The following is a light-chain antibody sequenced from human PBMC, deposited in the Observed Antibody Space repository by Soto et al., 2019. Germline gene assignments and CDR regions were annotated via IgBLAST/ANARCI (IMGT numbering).Light chain of an antibody. V-gene: IGKV2-30*01. CDR1: QSLVYSDGNTY. J-gene: IGKJ1*01. Sequence: DVVMTQSPLSLPVTLGQPASISCRSSQSLVYSDGNTYLNWFQQRPGQSPRRLIYKVSNRDSGVPDRFSGSGSGTDFTLKISRVEAADVGVYYCMQGRHWPWTFGQGTKVEIK. CDR2: KVS. CDR3: MQGRHWPWT.